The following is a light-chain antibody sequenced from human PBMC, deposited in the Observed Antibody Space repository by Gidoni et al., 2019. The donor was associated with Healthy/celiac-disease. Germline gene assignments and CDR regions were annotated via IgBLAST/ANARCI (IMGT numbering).Light chain of an antibody. CDR1: KLGDKY. V-gene: IGLV3-1*01. Sequence: SYELTQPPSVSVSPGQTASITCSGDKLGDKYACWYQQKPGQSPVLAIYQDSKRPSGIPERFSGSNSGNTATLTISGTQAMDEADYYCQAWDSSKGVFGTGTKVTVL. CDR3: QAWDSSKGV. CDR2: QDS. J-gene: IGLJ1*01.